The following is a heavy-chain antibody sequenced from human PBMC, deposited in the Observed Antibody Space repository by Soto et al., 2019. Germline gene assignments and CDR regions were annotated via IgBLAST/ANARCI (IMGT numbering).Heavy chain of an antibody. CDR3: ARDRNLVATIGVRRQFYYYAMDV. J-gene: IGHJ6*02. CDR2: ISYDGSHK. D-gene: IGHD5-12*01. V-gene: IGHV3-30*03. CDR1: GFNFSSHG. Sequence: GESLKISCAASGFNFSSHGLHWVRQAPGKGLEWVAVISYDGSHKLSTDSVKGRFTISRDNSQNTLYLQMNNLGVEDTAVYFCARDRNLVATIGVRRQFYYYAMDVWGQGTTVTVSS.